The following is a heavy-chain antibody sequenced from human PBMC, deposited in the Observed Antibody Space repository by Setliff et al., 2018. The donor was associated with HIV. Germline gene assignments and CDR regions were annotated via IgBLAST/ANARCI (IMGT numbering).Heavy chain of an antibody. V-gene: IGHV1-69*05. D-gene: IGHD3-22*01. CDR2: IIPIFGTA. CDR1: GGTFSSYA. J-gene: IGHJ4*02. CDR3: ARGGRNMGYYDSSGYYFDY. Sequence: ASVKVSCKASGGTFSSYAISWVRQAPGQGLEWMGGIIPIFGTANYAQKFQGRVTMTRNTSISTAYMELSSLRSEDTAVYYCARGGRNMGYYDSSGYYFDYWGQGTLVTVSS.